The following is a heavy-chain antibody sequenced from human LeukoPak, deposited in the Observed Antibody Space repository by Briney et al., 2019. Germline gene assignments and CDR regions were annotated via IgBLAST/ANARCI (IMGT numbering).Heavy chain of an antibody. CDR2: IKGKTDGGTR. V-gene: IGHV3-15*01. Sequence: PGGSLRLSCAASGFTFSNAWMSWVRQAPGKGLEWVGCIKGKTDGGTRDYAAPVKGGFTISRDDSKNTLYLQMNSLKTEDTAVYYCTTGVGYCSGGSCYYYGMDVWGKGTTVTVSS. J-gene: IGHJ6*04. D-gene: IGHD2-15*01. CDR1: GFTFSNAW. CDR3: TTGVGYCSGGSCYYYGMDV.